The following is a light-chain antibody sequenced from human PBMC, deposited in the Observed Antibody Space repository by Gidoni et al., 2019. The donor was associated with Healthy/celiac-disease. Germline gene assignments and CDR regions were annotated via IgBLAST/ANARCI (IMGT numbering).Light chain of an antibody. CDR2: DAS. V-gene: IGKV3-11*01. CDR3: QQRSNWPPLT. Sequence: EIVLTQSPATLSLSPGERATLSCRASQSVSSYLAWYQQKPGQAPRLLIYDASNRATGIPARFSGSGSGTDFTLTISGLEPEDFAVYYCQQRSNWPPLTFXGXTKVXIK. J-gene: IGKJ4*01. CDR1: QSVSSY.